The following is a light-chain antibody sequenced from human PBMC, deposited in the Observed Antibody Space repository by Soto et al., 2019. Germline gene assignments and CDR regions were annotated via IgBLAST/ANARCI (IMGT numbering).Light chain of an antibody. CDR3: QQYGSSPLT. J-gene: IGKJ4*01. CDR2: GAS. Sequence: EIVLTQSPGTLSLSPGERATLSCRASQSVSSSYLAWYQQKPGQAPRLLIYGASSRATGIPDRLSGSGSGTDFTLTIIRLEPEDFAVYYCQQYGSSPLTFGGGTKVDIK. V-gene: IGKV3-20*01. CDR1: QSVSSSY.